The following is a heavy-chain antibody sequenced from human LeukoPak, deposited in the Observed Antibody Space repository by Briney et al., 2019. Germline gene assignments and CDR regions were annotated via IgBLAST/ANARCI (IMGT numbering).Heavy chain of an antibody. CDR3: ARGDSGSYPTYLYYYYYYMDV. CDR2: IYTSGGT. CDR1: GGSISSGSYY. J-gene: IGHJ6*03. V-gene: IGHV4-61*02. D-gene: IGHD1-26*01. Sequence: SQTLSLTSTVSGGSISSGSYYWSWIRQPAGKGLEWIGRIYTSGGTNYNPSLKSRVTISVDTSKNQFSLKLSSVTAADTAVYYCARGDSGSYPTYLYYYYYYMDVWGKGTTVTISS.